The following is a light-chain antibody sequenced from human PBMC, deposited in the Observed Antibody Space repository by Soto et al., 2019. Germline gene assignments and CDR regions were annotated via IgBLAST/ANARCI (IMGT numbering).Light chain of an antibody. CDR3: QQYNSYPLT. V-gene: IGKV1D-16*01. Sequence: DIQMTQSPSSLSASIGDRVTITCRASQHISSWLVWYQLKPGKAPKSLIHAASSLQSGVPSRFSDSASGKDFTRTISSHPPEDFATYYCQQYNSYPLTFGGGTRVEF. CDR1: QHISSW. CDR2: AAS. J-gene: IGKJ4*01.